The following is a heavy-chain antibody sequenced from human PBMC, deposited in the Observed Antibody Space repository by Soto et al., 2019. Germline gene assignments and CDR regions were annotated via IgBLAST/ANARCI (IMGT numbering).Heavy chain of an antibody. V-gene: IGHV3-53*01. D-gene: IGHD3-22*01. CDR2: IYSGGST. CDR3: ARDRVESGYPEYFQH. J-gene: IGHJ1*01. CDR1: GFTVSSNY. Sequence: EVQLVESGGGLMKPGGSLRLSSAASGFTVSSNYMSWVREAPGKGLERVAVIYSGGSTYYADSVKGRFTISRDNSKNTLYLQMNSLRAEDTAVYYCARDRVESGYPEYFQHWGQGTLVTVSS.